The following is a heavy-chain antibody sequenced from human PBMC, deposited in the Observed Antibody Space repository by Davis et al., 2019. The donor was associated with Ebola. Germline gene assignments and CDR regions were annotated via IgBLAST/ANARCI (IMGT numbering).Heavy chain of an antibody. CDR3: ARDSIVGPTTFDY. V-gene: IGHV3-74*01. Sequence: GESLKISCAVSGFTFYNYAMTWVRQAPGKGLVWVSRINGDGSSTNYADSVKGRFTISRDNAKSTLYLQMNNLRAEDTAVYYCARDSIVGPTTFDYWGQGTLVTVSS. J-gene: IGHJ4*02. CDR1: GFTFYNYA. CDR2: INGDGSST. D-gene: IGHD1-26*01.